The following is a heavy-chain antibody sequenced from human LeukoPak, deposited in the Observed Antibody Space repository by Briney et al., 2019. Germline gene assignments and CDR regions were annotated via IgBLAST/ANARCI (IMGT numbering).Heavy chain of an antibody. CDR3: ARLHYYDSSGYYLPYYFDY. CDR2: IYTSGST. Sequence: RSSETLSLTCTVSGGSISSSYWSWIRQPPGKGLEWIGYIYTSGSTNYNPSLKSRVTISVDTSKNQFSPKLNSVTAADTAVYYCARLHYYDSSGYYLPYYFDYWGQGTLVTVPS. J-gene: IGHJ4*02. D-gene: IGHD3-22*01. CDR1: GGSISSSY. V-gene: IGHV4-4*09.